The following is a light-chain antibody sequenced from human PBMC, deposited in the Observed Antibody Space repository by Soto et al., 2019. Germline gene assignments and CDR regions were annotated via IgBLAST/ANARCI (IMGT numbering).Light chain of an antibody. CDR3: QQYNSFRT. J-gene: IGKJ1*01. CDR2: DAS. Sequence: DIQMTQSPSTLSASVRDRVTITFRASQSISNWVAWYQQKPGKAPKLLIYDASNLESGVPSRFSGSGSGTEFTLTISSLQPDDFATYYCQQYNSFRTFGQGTKVDI. CDR1: QSISNW. V-gene: IGKV1-5*01.